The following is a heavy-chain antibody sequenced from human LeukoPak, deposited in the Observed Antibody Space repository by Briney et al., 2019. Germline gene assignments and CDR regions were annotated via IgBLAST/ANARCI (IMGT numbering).Heavy chain of an antibody. D-gene: IGHD3-10*01. Sequence: ASVKVSCKVSGYTFTGYYMHWVRQAPGQGLEWMGWINPNSGGTNYAQKFQGWVTMTRDTSISTAYMELSRLRSDDTAVYYCARDLSIPYVVSFGEWYLDYWGQGTLVTVSS. J-gene: IGHJ4*02. CDR1: GYTFTGYY. V-gene: IGHV1-2*04. CDR2: INPNSGGT. CDR3: ARDLSIPYVVSFGEWYLDY.